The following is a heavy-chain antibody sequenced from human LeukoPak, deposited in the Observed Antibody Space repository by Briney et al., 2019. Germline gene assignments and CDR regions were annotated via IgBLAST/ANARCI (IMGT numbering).Heavy chain of an antibody. CDR1: GFTFSSYW. J-gene: IGHJ4*02. V-gene: IGHV3-7*01. D-gene: IGHD6-13*01. CDR2: IKQDGSEK. Sequence: GGSLRLSCAASGFTFSSYWMSWVRQAPGKGLEWVANIKQDGSEKYYVDSVKGRFTITRDNAKNSLYLQMNSLRAEDTAVYYCARGGSSWPFDYWGQGTLVTVSS. CDR3: ARGGSSWPFDY.